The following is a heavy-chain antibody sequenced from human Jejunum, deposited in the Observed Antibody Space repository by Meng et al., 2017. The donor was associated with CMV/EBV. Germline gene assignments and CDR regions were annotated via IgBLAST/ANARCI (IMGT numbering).Heavy chain of an antibody. CDR1: GVTFSSYA. CDR3: AKDRGGSDDAYDV. Sequence: SGVTFSSYAMNWVRQPPGKGLEWISVFYISGRSTYYADSVKGRFTISRDNSKNMVYLQMNSLRVEDTAVYYCAKDRGGSDDAYDVWGQGATVTVSS. J-gene: IGHJ3*01. D-gene: IGHD3-16*01. CDR2: FYISGRST. V-gene: IGHV3-23*03.